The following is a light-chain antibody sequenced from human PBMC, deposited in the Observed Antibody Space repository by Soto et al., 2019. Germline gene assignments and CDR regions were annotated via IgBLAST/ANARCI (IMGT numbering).Light chain of an antibody. CDR1: QTISND. V-gene: IGKV3-15*01. J-gene: IGKJ4*01. CDR2: GAS. CDR3: QQNNKWPPVT. Sequence: EVVMTQSPATVSVSPGEGVTLSCRASQTISNDLTWYQQKPGQAPRLLIYGASTSATGVPARFSGGVSGTEFTLTISSLQSEDFAFYYCQQNNKWPPVTFGGGTKVEIK.